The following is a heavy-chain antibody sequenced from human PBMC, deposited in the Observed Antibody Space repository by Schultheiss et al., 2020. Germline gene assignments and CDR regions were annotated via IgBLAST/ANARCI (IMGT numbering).Heavy chain of an antibody. CDR2: ISSSGSTI. V-gene: IGHV3-11*01. CDR1: GFTFSDYY. CDR3: ARDLGIAAATSAFDI. J-gene: IGHJ3*02. Sequence: GGSLRLSCAASGFTFSDYYMSWIRQAPGKGLEWVSYISSSGSTIYYADSVKGRFTISRDNAKNSLYLQMNSLRAEDTAVYYCARDLGIAAATSAFDIWGQGTMVTVSS. D-gene: IGHD6-13*01.